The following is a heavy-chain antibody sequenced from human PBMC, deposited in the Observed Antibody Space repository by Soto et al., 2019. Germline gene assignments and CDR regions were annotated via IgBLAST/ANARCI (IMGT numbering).Heavy chain of an antibody. J-gene: IGHJ6*02. D-gene: IGHD6-13*01. CDR2: IDPSDSYT. V-gene: IGHV5-10-1*01. CDR1: GYSFTSYW. CDR3: ARQGAAAAGPYYYYYGMDV. Sequence: PGESLKISCKGSGYSFTSYWISWVRQMPGKGLEWMGRIDPSDSYTNYSPSFQGHVTISADKSISTAYLQWSSLKASDTAMYYCARQGAAAAGPYYYYYGMDVWGQGTTVTVSS.